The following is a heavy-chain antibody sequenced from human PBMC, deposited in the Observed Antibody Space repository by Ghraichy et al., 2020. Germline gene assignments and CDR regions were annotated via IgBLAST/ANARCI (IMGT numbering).Heavy chain of an antibody. CDR2: IYYYGNT. J-gene: IGHJ3*02. CDR3: AGHENIVVVTAARAFDI. D-gene: IGHD2-21*02. Sequence: SETLSLTCTVSGGSISSSSYFWGWIRQPPGKGLEWIGSIYYYGNTYYNQSLKSRVTISVDTSKNHFSLKLSSVTAADTAVYYCAGHENIVVVTAARAFDIWGQGTMVTVSS. CDR1: GGSISSSSYF. V-gene: IGHV4-39*01.